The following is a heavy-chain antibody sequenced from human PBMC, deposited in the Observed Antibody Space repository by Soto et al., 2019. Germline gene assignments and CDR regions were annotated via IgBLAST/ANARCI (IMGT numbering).Heavy chain of an antibody. CDR3: AKGPLGNYYGSGSYYTYYYYMDV. Sequence: GGSLRLSCAASGFTFSSYAMSWVRQAPGKGLEWVSAISGSGGSTYYADSVKGRFTISRDNSKNTLYLQMNSLRAEDTAVYYCAKGPLGNYYGSGSYYTYYYYMDVWGKGTTVTVSS. V-gene: IGHV3-23*01. CDR1: GFTFSSYA. D-gene: IGHD3-10*01. J-gene: IGHJ6*03. CDR2: ISGSGGST.